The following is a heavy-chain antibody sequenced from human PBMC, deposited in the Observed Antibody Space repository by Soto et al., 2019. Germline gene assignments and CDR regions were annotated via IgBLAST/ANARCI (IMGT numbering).Heavy chain of an antibody. CDR1: GFTFSSYS. D-gene: IGHD1-26*01. CDR2: ISSSSSTI. J-gene: IGHJ4*02. Sequence: EVQLVESGGGLVQPGGSLRLSCAASGFTFSSYSMNWVRQAPGKGLEWVSYISSSSSTIYYADSVKGRFTISRDNAKNSLYLQMSSLRDEDTAVYYCARDGGSYHFDYWGQGTLVTVSS. CDR3: ARDGGSYHFDY. V-gene: IGHV3-48*02.